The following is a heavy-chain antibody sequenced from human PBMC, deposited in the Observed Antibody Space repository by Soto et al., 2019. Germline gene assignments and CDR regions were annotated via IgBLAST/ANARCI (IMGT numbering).Heavy chain of an antibody. CDR2: IYYSGST. Sequence: LSLTCTVSGGSISSYYWSWIRQPPGKGLEWIGYIYYSGSTNYNPSLKSRVTISVDTSKNQFSLKLSSVTAADTAVYYCARDRTYYYDSSGRTGEFDIWGQGTMVTVSS. CDR3: ARDRTYYYDSSGRTGEFDI. J-gene: IGHJ3*02. V-gene: IGHV4-59*01. CDR1: GGSISSYY. D-gene: IGHD3-22*01.